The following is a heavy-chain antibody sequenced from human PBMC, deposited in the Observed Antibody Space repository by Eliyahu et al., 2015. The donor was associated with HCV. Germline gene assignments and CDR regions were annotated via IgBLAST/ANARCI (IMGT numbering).Heavy chain of an antibody. Sequence: QVQMVQSGAEVKXXGSSVKVSCKISGGTFSTYXIXWVRQAPGQGLEWMGGIIPIHGPPNYAQKFQGRVTITADESASTAYMEVNSLRHEDTAVYYCAKGGRWFDAWGQGTLVTVSS. J-gene: IGHJ5*02. CDR1: GGTFSTYX. V-gene: IGHV1-69*01. CDR3: AKGGRWFDA. CDR2: IIPIHGPP.